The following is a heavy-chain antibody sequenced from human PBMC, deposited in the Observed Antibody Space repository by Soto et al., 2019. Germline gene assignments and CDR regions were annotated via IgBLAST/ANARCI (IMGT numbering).Heavy chain of an antibody. CDR2: IIPSVGST. CDR3: ARGGPELATIGSFDY. D-gene: IGHD5-12*01. Sequence: QVQVVQSGAEVKKPGASVKVSCKASGYTFINYYMHWVRQAPGQGLEWIGRIIPSVGSTHYAQRFQDRVIMTRDTSTSTVYMELNSLRSEDSAVYYCARGGPELATIGSFDYWGQGTLVTVSS. J-gene: IGHJ4*02. V-gene: IGHV1-46*01. CDR1: GYTFINYY.